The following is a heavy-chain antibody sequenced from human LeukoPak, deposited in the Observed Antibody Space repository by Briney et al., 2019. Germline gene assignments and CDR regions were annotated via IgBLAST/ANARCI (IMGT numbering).Heavy chain of an antibody. CDR1: GFTFDDYA. Sequence: GGSLRLSCAASGFTFDDYAMHWVRQAPGKGLEWVSGISWNSGSIGYADSVKGRFTISRDNAKNSLYLQMTSLRVEDTAVYYCARGGMAHQSFDYWGQGTLVTVSS. CDR2: ISWNSGSI. D-gene: IGHD1-14*01. J-gene: IGHJ4*02. CDR3: ARGGMAHQSFDY. V-gene: IGHV3-9*01.